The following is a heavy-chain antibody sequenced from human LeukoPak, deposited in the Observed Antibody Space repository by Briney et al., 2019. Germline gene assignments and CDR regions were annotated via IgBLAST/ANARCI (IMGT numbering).Heavy chain of an antibody. J-gene: IGHJ4*02. CDR3: ARRGVVGSKVFDY. D-gene: IGHD1-26*01. CDR1: GYNFAYYW. CDR2: IYPNDSDT. Sequence: GESLKIPCEGSGYNFAYYWIGWVRQMPGKGLGGMGIIYPNDSDTRYSPSFQGQVTISADKSISTAYLQWSSLKASDTAMYYCARRGVVGSKVFDYWGQGTLVTVSS. V-gene: IGHV5-51*01.